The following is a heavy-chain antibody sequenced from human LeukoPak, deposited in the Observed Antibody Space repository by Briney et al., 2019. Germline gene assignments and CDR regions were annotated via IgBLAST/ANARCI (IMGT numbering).Heavy chain of an antibody. V-gene: IGHV3-30*18. CDR3: AKERGYPGWLTTGS. D-gene: IGHD6-19*01. CDR2: VIYDGSEK. Sequence: GGSLRLSCAASGFTFSDYGMHWLRQAPGKGLEWVGGVIYDGSEKHYGDSVKGRFTISRDNSKNGIYLQMNNLRTEDTAMYYCAKERGYPGWLTTGSWGQGTRVIVSS. J-gene: IGHJ5*02. CDR1: GFTFSDYG.